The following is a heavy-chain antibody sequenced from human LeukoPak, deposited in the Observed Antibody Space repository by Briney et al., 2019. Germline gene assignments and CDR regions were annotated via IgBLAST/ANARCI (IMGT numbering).Heavy chain of an antibody. CDR1: GVSISSLH. J-gene: IGHJ4*02. Sequence: PSETLSLTCTVSGVSISSLHWAWIRQPPGKGLEWIGYIYHSGSTSYNPSLKSRVTISIDRSNNQFSLKLNSVTAADTAVYYCARAGLRGDFDYWGQGTLVTVSS. V-gene: IGHV4-59*11. CDR3: ARAGLRGDFDY. CDR2: IYHSGST. D-gene: IGHD3-16*01.